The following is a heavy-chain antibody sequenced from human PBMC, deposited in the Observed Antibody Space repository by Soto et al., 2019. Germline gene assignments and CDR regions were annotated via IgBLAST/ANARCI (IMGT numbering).Heavy chain of an antibody. J-gene: IGHJ4*02. Sequence: QVQLVQSGAEVKKPGASVQVSCKASGYTFTSYAMHWVRQAPGQRLEWMGWINAGNGNTKYSQKLQGRVTITSDTSASAAYMERSRLRAEDTAVYYCAGGSIAAGGRSVLLGYWGQGTLVTVSS. CDR2: INAGNGNT. D-gene: IGHD6-13*01. V-gene: IGHV1-3*01. CDR1: GYTFTSYA. CDR3: AGGSIAAGGRSVLLGY.